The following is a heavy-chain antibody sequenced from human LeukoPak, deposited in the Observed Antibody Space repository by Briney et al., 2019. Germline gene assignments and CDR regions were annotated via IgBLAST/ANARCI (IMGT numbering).Heavy chain of an antibody. J-gene: IGHJ5*02. CDR2: IYSGGST. CDR1: GFTVSSNY. Sequence: GGSLRLSCAASGFTVSSNYMSWVRQAPGKGLEWVSAIYSGGSTYYADSVKGRFTISRDNSKNTLYFQMNSLRAEDTAVYYCARAGLPNWFDPWGQGTLVTVSS. CDR3: ARAGLPNWFDP. V-gene: IGHV3-66*01. D-gene: IGHD3-10*01.